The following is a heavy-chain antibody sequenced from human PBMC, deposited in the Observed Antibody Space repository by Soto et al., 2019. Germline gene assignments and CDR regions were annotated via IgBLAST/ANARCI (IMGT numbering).Heavy chain of an antibody. D-gene: IGHD6-19*01. CDR3: ARQTSSGWYVVY. CDR1: GGPISSSSYY. V-gene: IGHV4-39*01. Sequence: SETLSLTXTVSGGPISSSSYYWGWIRQPPGKGLEWIGSIYYSGSTYYNPSLKSRVTMSVDTSKNQFSLKLSSVTAADTAVYYCARQTSSGWYVVYWGQGTLVTVSS. J-gene: IGHJ4*02. CDR2: IYYSGST.